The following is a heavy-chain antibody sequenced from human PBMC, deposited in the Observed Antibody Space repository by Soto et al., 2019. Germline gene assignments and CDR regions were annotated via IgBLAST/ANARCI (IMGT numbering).Heavy chain of an antibody. J-gene: IGHJ4*02. CDR1: GITFSSYS. CDR3: ARDYSSGYYWDDY. CDR2: ISSSSSSI. D-gene: IGHD3-22*01. Sequence: GGSLRLSCAAAGITFSSYSMNWVRQAPGKGLEWVSSISSSSSSIYYADSVKGRFTISRDDAKSSLYLQMNSLRAEDTAVYYCARDYSSGYYWDDYWGQGTLVTVSS. V-gene: IGHV3-21*01.